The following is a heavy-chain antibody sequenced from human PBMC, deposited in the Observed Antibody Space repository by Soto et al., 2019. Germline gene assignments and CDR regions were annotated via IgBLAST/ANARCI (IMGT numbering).Heavy chain of an antibody. D-gene: IGHD4-17*01. CDR3: AIIGHDESYDYGDYEPIDY. V-gene: IGHV3-23*01. CDR2: ISGSGGST. J-gene: IGHJ4*02. Sequence: PGGSLRLSCAASGFTFSSYAMSCVRQAPGKGLEWVSAISGSGGSTYYADSVKGRFTISRDNSKNTLYLQMNSLRAEDTAVYYCAIIGHDESYDYGDYEPIDYWGQGTLVTVSS. CDR1: GFTFSSYA.